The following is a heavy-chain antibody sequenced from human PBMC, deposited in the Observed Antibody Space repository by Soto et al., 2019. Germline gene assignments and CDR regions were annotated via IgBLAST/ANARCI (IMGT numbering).Heavy chain of an antibody. J-gene: IGHJ4*02. CDR1: GYSFSTYW. D-gene: IGHD3-10*01. CDR2: IYPGDPDT. Sequence: GESLKISCTGSGYSFSTYWIAWERQMPGKGLEWMGIIYPGDPDTRHSPSFQGQVTISADTSTKTAYLQWSSLKASDTAIYYCARFPQCLWFGALSSRAYCFHYWGAGTLVTVSS. V-gene: IGHV5-51*01. CDR3: ARFPQCLWFGALSSRAYCFHY.